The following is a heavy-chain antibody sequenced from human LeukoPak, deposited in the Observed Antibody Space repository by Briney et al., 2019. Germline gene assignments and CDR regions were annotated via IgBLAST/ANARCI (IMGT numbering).Heavy chain of an antibody. V-gene: IGHV3-30*04. CDR3: ARSTTPGRWFFDL. CDR1: GLTFSTYP. D-gene: IGHD1-1*01. Sequence: GRSLRLSCAASGLTFSTYPFHWVRQAPGKGLEWVAAISSDGVYRYHGDSVKGRFTISRDNSMKTMFLQMNGLRTEDTSIYYCARSTTPGRWFFDLWGRGTLVTVSS. J-gene: IGHJ2*01. CDR2: ISSDGVYR.